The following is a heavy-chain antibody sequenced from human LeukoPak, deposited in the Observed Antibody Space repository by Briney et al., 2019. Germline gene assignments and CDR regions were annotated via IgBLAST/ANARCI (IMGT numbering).Heavy chain of an antibody. J-gene: IGHJ4*02. CDR1: GITVSTNS. CDR2: IYVGGGT. V-gene: IGHV3-66*01. Sequence: PGGSLRLSCAASGITVSTNSMSWVRQAPGKGLEWVSLIYVGGGTYYADSVKGRFTISRDNSKNTLYLQMNSLRVEDTAVYYCARGSRYWGQGTLATVSS. CDR3: ARGSRY. D-gene: IGHD3-10*01.